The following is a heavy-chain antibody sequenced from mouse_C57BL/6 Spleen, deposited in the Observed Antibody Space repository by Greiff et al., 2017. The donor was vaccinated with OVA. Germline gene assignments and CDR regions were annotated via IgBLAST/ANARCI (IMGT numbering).Heavy chain of an antibody. D-gene: IGHD2-5*01. J-gene: IGHJ2*01. CDR3: ARGIYSNYYYDY. Sequence: VKLQESGAELVKPGASVKLSCKASGYTFTTYPIEWMKQNPGKSLEWIGNFHPYNDDTKYNEKFKGKATLTVEKSSSTVYLELSRLTSDDSAVYYCARGIYSNYYYDYWGQGTTLTVSS. CDR2: FHPYNDDT. V-gene: IGHV1-47*01. CDR1: GYTFTTYP.